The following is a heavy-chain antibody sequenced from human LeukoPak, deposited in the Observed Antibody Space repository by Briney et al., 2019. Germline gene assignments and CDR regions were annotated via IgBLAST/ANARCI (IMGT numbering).Heavy chain of an antibody. J-gene: IGHJ1*01. Sequence: ASVKVSCKASGYRFTDYYLHWVRQAPGQGLEWMGWINPNRGDTKYAQKFRGRVSVTRDTSISTAYMELSRLTSDDTAVYYCARDKPTSFYGFQYWGQGTLVTVSS. CDR3: ARDKPTSFYGFQY. V-gene: IGHV1-2*02. CDR1: GYRFTDYY. D-gene: IGHD2/OR15-2a*01. CDR2: INPNRGDT.